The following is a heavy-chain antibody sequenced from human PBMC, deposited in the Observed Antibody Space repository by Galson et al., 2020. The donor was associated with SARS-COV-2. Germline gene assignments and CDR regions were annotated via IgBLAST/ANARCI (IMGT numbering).Heavy chain of an antibody. J-gene: IGHJ1*01. CDR1: GFNFRDYS. CDR2: ISSTSSTK. Sequence: GGSLRLSCAASGFNFRDYSINWVRQAPGKGLEWVSYISSTSSTKFYADSVKGRFTISRDNAKNSLYLQMNSLRADDMAVYYCATKSSSSWYGAECFHHWGQGTQVTVSS. V-gene: IGHV3-48*01. CDR3: ATKSSSSWYGAECFHH. D-gene: IGHD6-13*01.